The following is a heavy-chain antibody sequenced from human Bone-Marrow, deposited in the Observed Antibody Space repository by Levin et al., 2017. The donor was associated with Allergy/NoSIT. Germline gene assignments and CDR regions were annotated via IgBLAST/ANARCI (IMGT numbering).Heavy chain of an antibody. Sequence: SETLSLTCTVSGDSISTYYWSWIRQPPGRGLEWIGYIFCTGSTNYNPSLKSRVSISLDTSKKQFSLNLTSMTAADTAVYYCAAEDWGRFDYWGQGALVTVSS. CDR3: AAEDWGRFDY. J-gene: IGHJ4*02. CDR2: IFCTGST. V-gene: IGHV4-59*01. CDR1: GDSISTYY. D-gene: IGHD7-27*01.